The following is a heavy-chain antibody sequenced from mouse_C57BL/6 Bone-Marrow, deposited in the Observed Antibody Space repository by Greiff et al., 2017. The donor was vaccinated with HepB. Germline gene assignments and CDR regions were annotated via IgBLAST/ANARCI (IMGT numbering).Heavy chain of an antibody. J-gene: IGHJ2*01. V-gene: IGHV5-4*01. Sequence: VQLKESGGGLVKPGGSLKLSCAASGFTFSSYAMSWVRQTPEKRLEWVATISDGGSYTYYPDNVKGRFTISRDNAKNNLYLQMSHLKSEDTAMYYCASYDPSFDYWGQGTTLTVSS. CDR2: ISDGGSYT. CDR1: GFTFSSYA. CDR3: ASYDPSFDY. D-gene: IGHD2-12*01.